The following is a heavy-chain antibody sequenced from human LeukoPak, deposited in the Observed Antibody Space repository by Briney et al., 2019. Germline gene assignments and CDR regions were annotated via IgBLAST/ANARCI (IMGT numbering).Heavy chain of an antibody. CDR1: GGSISSGSYY. CDR2: IYTSGST. D-gene: IGHD5-24*01. J-gene: IGHJ3*02. V-gene: IGHV4-61*02. CDR3: ASLSEIDAFDI. Sequence: SETLPLTCTVSGGSISSGSYYWSWIRQPAGKGLEWIGRIYTSGSTNYNPSLKSRVTISVDTSKNQISLKLSSVTAADTAVYYCASLSEIDAFDIWGQGTMVTVSS.